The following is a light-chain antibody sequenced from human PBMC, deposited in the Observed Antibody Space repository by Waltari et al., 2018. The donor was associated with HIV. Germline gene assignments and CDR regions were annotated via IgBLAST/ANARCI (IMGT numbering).Light chain of an antibody. CDR1: ALPKQY. Sequence: GDALPKQYAYWYQQKPGQAPVVVIYTDSERPSGIPERFSGSSSGTTVTLTISGVQAEDEADYYCQSTDRSGTFVVFGGGTKLNVL. V-gene: IGLV3-25*03. J-gene: IGLJ2*01. CDR3: QSTDRSGTFVV. CDR2: TDS.